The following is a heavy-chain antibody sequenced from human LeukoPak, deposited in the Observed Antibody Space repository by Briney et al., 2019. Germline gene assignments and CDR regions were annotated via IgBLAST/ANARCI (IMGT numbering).Heavy chain of an antibody. CDR1: GYSISSGYY. Sequence: SETLSLTCTVSGYSISSGYYWGWIRQPPGKGLEWIGEINHSGSTNYNPPLKSRVTISVDTSKNQFSLKLSSVTAADTAVYYCARHFPHKAGLFDYWGQGTLVTVSS. J-gene: IGHJ4*02. CDR3: ARHFPHKAGLFDY. V-gene: IGHV4-38-2*02. D-gene: IGHD6-19*01. CDR2: INHSGST.